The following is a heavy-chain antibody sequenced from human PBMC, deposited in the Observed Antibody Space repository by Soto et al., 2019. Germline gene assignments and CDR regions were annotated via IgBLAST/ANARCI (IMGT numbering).Heavy chain of an antibody. J-gene: IGHJ5*02. CDR3: AISSNDYGDYKTLDP. D-gene: IGHD4-17*01. Sequence: EVQLLESGGGLVQPGGSLRLSCGASGLTFNNYAMNWVRQAPGKGLEWVSLISATGVTTYYADSVGGRFTVSRDNSKNTLYLQMNSMRAEDTAVYYCAISSNDYGDYKTLDPWGQGTLVTVSS. V-gene: IGHV3-23*01. CDR1: GLTFNNYA. CDR2: ISATGVTT.